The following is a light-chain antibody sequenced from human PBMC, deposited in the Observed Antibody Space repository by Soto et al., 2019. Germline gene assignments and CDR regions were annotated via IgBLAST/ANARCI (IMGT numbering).Light chain of an antibody. CDR1: QSVSSY. V-gene: IGKV3-20*01. J-gene: IGKJ1*01. Sequence: EIVLTQSPGTLSLSPGERATLSCRASQSVSSYLAWYQQKPGQAPRLLIYATSSRATGIPDRFSGSGSGTDFTLTISRLEPEDFAVYYCQQYGRSGTFGQGTKVDI. CDR2: ATS. CDR3: QQYGRSGT.